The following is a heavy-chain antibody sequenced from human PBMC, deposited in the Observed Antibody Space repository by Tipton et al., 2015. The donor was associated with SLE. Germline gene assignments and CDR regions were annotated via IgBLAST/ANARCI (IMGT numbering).Heavy chain of an antibody. CDR2: IYVSGST. Sequence: TLSLTCSVSGGSISDHNYYWSWVRQPAGKGLEWIGHIYVSGSTTYNPSLESRVTISIDSSKNQFSLRLSFVTAADTAVYYCARDLYSSDWNYYGMDVWGQGTTVTVSS. V-gene: IGHV4-61*09. J-gene: IGHJ6*02. D-gene: IGHD6-19*01. CDR1: GGSISDHNYY. CDR3: ARDLYSSDWNYYGMDV.